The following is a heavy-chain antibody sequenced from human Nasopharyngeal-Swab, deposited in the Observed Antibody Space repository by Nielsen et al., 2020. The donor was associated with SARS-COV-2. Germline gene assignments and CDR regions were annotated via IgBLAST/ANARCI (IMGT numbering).Heavy chain of an antibody. D-gene: IGHD2-21*02. CDR1: GFSVSSNY. J-gene: IGHJ4*02. CDR2: IYSDGST. V-gene: IGHV3-66*01. Sequence: GRSLRLSCAASGFSVSSNYMSWVRQAPGKGLEWVSIIYSDGSTYYADSVKGRFTISRDNSKNTLYLQMNSLRAEDTAVYYCARERAGDYYSDYWGQGTLVTVSS. CDR3: ARERAGDYYSDY.